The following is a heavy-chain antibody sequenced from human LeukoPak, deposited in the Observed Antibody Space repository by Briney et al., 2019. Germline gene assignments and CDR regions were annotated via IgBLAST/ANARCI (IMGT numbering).Heavy chain of an antibody. CDR1: GFTFSSYA. Sequence: GGSLRLSCAASGFTFSSYAMTWVRHAPGKGLEWVSGITSSGASAYYAASVEGRFTVSRDNSENTLYLQINNLRAEDTGTYYCVRDEDLYSPTWYLFEDWGQGTLVIVSS. V-gene: IGHV3-23*01. CDR3: VRDEDLYSPTWYLFED. CDR2: ITSSGASA. J-gene: IGHJ4*02. D-gene: IGHD5-12*01.